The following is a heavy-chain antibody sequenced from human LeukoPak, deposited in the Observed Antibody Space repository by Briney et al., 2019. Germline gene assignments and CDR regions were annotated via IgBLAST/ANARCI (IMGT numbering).Heavy chain of an antibody. CDR2: INPNNGGT. J-gene: IGHJ4*02. V-gene: IGHV1-2*02. CDR3: ARANLEMATIGNFDY. Sequence: ASVKVSCKASGYTFTGYYMHWVRQAPGQGLEWMGWINPNNGGTNYAQKFQGKVTMTRDTSISTAYMELSRLRSDDTAVYYCARANLEMATIGNFDYWGQGTLVTVSS. CDR1: GYTFTGYY. D-gene: IGHD5-12*01.